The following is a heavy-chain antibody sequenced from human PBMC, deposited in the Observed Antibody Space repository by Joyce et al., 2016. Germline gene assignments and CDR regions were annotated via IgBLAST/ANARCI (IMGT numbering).Heavy chain of an antibody. Sequence: VQLVQSGAEVKKPGASVKVSCKASGYTFTNFEINWVRQAPGQGLEWLGWMTPNSGNTGYAQNFQGRVTMTRDTSISTAYMELSSLRSEDTAVYFCARNKYGTGDFDFWGQGTPVTVSS. CDR2: MTPNSGNT. CDR1: GYTFTNFE. V-gene: IGHV1-8*01. D-gene: IGHD7-27*01. J-gene: IGHJ4*02. CDR3: ARNKYGTGDFDF.